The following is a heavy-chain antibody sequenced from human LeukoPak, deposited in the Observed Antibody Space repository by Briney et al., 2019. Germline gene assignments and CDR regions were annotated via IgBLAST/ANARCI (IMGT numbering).Heavy chain of an antibody. V-gene: IGHV3-23*01. CDR3: AKSPANWVDY. CDR2: ISGGGDYT. Sequence: GGSLRLSCSASGFPFSLCAMTWVRQAPGKGLEWVSTISGGGDYTYYADSVKGRFSISRDNSKNTLYLQMNNLRAEDTAVYYCAKSPANWVDYWGQGTLVTVSS. CDR1: GFPFSLCA. J-gene: IGHJ4*02. D-gene: IGHD3-16*01.